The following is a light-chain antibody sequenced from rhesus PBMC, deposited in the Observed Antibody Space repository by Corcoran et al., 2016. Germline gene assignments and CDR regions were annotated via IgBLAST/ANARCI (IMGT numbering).Light chain of an antibody. CDR3: QHGYGTPFT. CDR2: KAS. V-gene: IGKV1-21*01. J-gene: IGKJ3*01. CDR1: QGISSW. Sequence: DIQMTQSPSSLSASVGDRVTITCRATQGISSWLAWYQQKPGKAPKLLIYKASTLQSGVPSRFRGSGSGTDYTFTISILQPEDVATYYCQHGYGTPFTFGPGTKLDIK.